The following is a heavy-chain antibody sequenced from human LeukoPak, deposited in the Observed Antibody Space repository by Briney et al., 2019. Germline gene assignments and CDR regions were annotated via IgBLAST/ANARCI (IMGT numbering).Heavy chain of an antibody. V-gene: IGHV4-30-4*01. CDR2: IYYSGST. D-gene: IGHD3-10*01. CDR1: GGSISSGDYY. CDR3: ARVLWFGDLYYFDY. Sequence: PSQTLSLTCTVSGGSISSGDYYWSWIRQPPGKGLEWIGYIYYSGSTYYNPSLKSRVTIAVDTSKNQFSLKLSSVTAADPAVYYCARVLWFGDLYYFDYWGQGTLVTVSS. J-gene: IGHJ4*02.